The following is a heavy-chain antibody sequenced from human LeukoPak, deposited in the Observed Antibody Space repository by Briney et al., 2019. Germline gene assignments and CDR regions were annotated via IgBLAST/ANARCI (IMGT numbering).Heavy chain of an antibody. CDR3: AKDLTKGYSYGYGMDY. J-gene: IGHJ4*02. D-gene: IGHD5-18*01. CDR1: GFTFSSYG. CDR2: ISYDGSNK. Sequence: QTGGSLRLSCAASGFTFSSYGMHWVRQAPGKGLEWVAVISYDGSNKYYADSVKGRFTISRDNSKNTLYLQMNSLRAEDTAVYYCAKDLTKGYSYGYGMDYWGQGTLVTVSS. V-gene: IGHV3-30*18.